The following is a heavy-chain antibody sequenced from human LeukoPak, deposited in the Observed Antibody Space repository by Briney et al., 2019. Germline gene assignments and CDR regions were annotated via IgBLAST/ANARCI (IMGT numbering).Heavy chain of an antibody. CDR2: ITGSGGRT. D-gene: IGHD6-19*01. CDR1: GFTVSSNY. V-gene: IGHV3-23*01. CDR3: AKDQYSSGWFPRSSREYYFDY. Sequence: GGSLRLSCAASGFTVSSNYMTWVRQAPGKGLEWVSAITGSGGRTYYADSVKGRFTISRDNSKNTLYLQMNSLRAEDTAVYYCAKDQYSSGWFPRSSREYYFDYWGQGTLVTVSS. J-gene: IGHJ4*02.